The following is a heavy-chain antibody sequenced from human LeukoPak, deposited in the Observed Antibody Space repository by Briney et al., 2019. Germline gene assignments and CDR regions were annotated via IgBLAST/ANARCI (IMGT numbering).Heavy chain of an antibody. CDR3: AREHPYVSGTYDK. Sequence: ASVKVSCKASGYTFTSYYMHWVRQAPGQGLEWMGIINPSGGSTSYAQKFQGRVTMTRNTSITTAYMELSSLRSEDTAVYYCAREHPYVSGTYDKWGQGTLVTVSS. V-gene: IGHV1-46*01. D-gene: IGHD3-10*01. CDR1: GYTFTSYY. CDR2: INPSGGST. J-gene: IGHJ4*01.